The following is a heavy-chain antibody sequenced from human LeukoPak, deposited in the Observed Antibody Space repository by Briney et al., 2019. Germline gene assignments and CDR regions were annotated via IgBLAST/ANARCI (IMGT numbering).Heavy chain of an antibody. D-gene: IGHD3-10*01. CDR2: IYYSGTT. CDR3: ARVGYGSGSWGWFDP. Sequence: PSETLSLICTVSGGSTSGFFWTWIRQSPGKGLEYIGYIYYSGTTDYNPTLKSRVSMSVDTSKNQFFLNLTSVTAADTAIYYCARVGYGSGSWGWFDPWGQGTLVTVSS. J-gene: IGHJ5*02. V-gene: IGHV4-59*01. CDR1: GGSTSGFF.